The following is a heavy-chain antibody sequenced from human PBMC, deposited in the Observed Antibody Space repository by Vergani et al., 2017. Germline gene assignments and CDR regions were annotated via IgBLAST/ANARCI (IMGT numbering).Heavy chain of an antibody. Sequence: EVQLVESGGDLVKPGGSLRLSCAASGYEFNNYAIHWVRQAPGKGLEWVAYINVNGVTQYYADSVAGRFTVSRDSVRKSVSLRMNSLRVDDTAVYYCARPSYGSEYDSYYGLDVWGQGTTVFVSS. J-gene: IGHJ6*02. V-gene: IGHV3-48*03. D-gene: IGHD3-10*01. CDR1: GYEFNNYA. CDR3: ARPSYGSEYDSYYGLDV. CDR2: INVNGVTQ.